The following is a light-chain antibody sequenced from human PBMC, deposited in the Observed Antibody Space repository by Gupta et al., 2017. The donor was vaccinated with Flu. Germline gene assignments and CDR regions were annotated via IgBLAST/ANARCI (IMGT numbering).Light chain of an antibody. J-gene: IGLJ1*01. CDR1: NLGDKY. CDR3: QAWDTSTQGYV. Sequence: GQTATITCSGDNLGDKYVCWYQQKPGQSPVLVIYRHTKRPSGIFERFSGSTSGNTATLTISGTQTMDEGDYFCQAWDTSTQGYVFGTGTKVSVL. CDR2: RHT. V-gene: IGLV3-1*01.